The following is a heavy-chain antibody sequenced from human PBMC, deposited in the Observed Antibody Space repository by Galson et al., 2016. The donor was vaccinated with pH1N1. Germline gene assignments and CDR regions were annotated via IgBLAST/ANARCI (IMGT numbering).Heavy chain of an antibody. Sequence: SVKVSCKASGYTFARFYLHWVRQAPGQGLEWMGWIDPNSGNTHYAQKFQGRVNVTRDTSISTAYMHLSGLTYDDAAVYYCARVTPTEPFDYWGQGARVTVSS. V-gene: IGHV1-2*02. CDR3: ARVTPTEPFDY. CDR1: GYTFARFY. D-gene: IGHD2-15*01. CDR2: IDPNSGNT. J-gene: IGHJ4*02.